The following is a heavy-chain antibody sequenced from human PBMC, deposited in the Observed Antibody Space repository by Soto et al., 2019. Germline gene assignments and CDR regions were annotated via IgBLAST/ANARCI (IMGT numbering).Heavy chain of an antibody. J-gene: IGHJ4*02. CDR2: ISGSGGST. D-gene: IGHD3-22*01. V-gene: IGHV3-23*01. CDR3: AKNPGYYYHSTPNPFDY. CDR1: GFRFSNYA. Sequence: GGSLRLSCAASGFRFSNYAMSWFRQAPGKGLEWVSGISGSGGSTYYADSVKGRFTISRDNSKNTLYLQMNSPRAEDTAVYYCAKNPGYYYHSTPNPFDYSGPAPVLTLSS.